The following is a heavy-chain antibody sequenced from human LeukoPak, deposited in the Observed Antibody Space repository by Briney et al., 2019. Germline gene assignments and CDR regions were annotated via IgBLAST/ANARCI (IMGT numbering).Heavy chain of an antibody. D-gene: IGHD2-2*01. V-gene: IGHV4-61*02. CDR2: IYTSGST. CDR3: ARGDIVVVPAAISQ. J-gene: IGHJ4*02. CDR1: GGSISSGSYY. Sequence: PSQTLSLTCTASGGSISSGSYYWSWIRQPAGKGLEWIGRIYTSGSTNYNPSLKSRVTISVDTSKNQFSLKLSSVTAADTAVYYCARGDIVVVPAAISQWGQGTLVTVSS.